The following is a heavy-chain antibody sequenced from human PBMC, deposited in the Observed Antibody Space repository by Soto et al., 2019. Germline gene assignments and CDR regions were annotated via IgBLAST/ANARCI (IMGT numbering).Heavy chain of an antibody. D-gene: IGHD3-22*01. J-gene: IGHJ4*02. CDR2: LYYGRSA. V-gene: IGHV4-59*01. Sequence: QVQLQESGPGLVKPSGTLSLTCAVSGDSISSYYCMWIRQPPGKGLESIGYLYYGRSANYNPSIKSRVTFSVDTSTNQCSLTLSSMTAADTAVYYCALRSMAVVPEYWGQGTLVTVSS. CDR3: ALRSMAVVPEY. CDR1: GDSISSYY.